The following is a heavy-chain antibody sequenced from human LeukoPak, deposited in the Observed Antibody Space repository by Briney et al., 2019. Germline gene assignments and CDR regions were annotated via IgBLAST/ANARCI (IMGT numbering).Heavy chain of an antibody. V-gene: IGHV4-30-2*01. CDR2: IYQSGST. J-gene: IGHJ4*02. Sequence: SQTLSLTCVVTGGSISSGGYSWSWIRQPPGKGLVWIGYIYQSGSTYYNPSLESRVTISVDRSKNQFSLKLSSVIAADTAVYYCGRGGIAAAASGVDYWGQGTLVTVSS. CDR1: GGSISSGGYS. CDR3: GRGGIAAAASGVDY. D-gene: IGHD6-13*01.